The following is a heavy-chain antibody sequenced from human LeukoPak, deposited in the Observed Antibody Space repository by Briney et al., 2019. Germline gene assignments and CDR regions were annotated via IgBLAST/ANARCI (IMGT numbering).Heavy chain of an antibody. CDR1: GFTFSSYG. Sequence: GRSLRLSCAASGFTFSSYGMHWVRQAPGKGLEWVAVISYDGSNKYYADSVKGRFTISRDNSKNTLYLQMNSLRAEDTAVYYCAKHRSSGSSLIGWFDPWGQGTLVTVSS. D-gene: IGHD3-10*01. CDR2: ISYDGSNK. V-gene: IGHV3-30*18. CDR3: AKHRSSGSSLIGWFDP. J-gene: IGHJ5*02.